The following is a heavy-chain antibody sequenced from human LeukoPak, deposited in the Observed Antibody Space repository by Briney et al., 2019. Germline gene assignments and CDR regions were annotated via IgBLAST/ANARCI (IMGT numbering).Heavy chain of an antibody. Sequence: ASVKVSCKASGYTFTSYGISWVRQAPGQGLEWMGWISAYNGNTNYAQKLQGRVTMTADTSTSTAYMELRSLRSDDTAVYYCARDPPRITMVRGPADAFDIWGQGTMVTVSS. CDR2: ISAYNGNT. CDR3: ARDPPRITMVRGPADAFDI. J-gene: IGHJ3*02. CDR1: GYTFTSYG. V-gene: IGHV1-18*01. D-gene: IGHD3-10*01.